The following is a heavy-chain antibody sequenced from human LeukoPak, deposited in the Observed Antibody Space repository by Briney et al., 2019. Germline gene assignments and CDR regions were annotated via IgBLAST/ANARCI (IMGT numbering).Heavy chain of an antibody. J-gene: IGHJ3*02. D-gene: IGHD7-27*01. Sequence: ASVKVSCKVSGYSLSELAMHWVRQSPGKGLEWMGGFEPEHGDTIYAQKFQGRVTMTEDTSTSTAYMELRSLRSDDTAVYYCARDRSWGSPRDAFDIWGQGTMVTVSS. CDR1: GYSLSELA. CDR3: ARDRSWGSPRDAFDI. CDR2: FEPEHGDT. V-gene: IGHV1-24*01.